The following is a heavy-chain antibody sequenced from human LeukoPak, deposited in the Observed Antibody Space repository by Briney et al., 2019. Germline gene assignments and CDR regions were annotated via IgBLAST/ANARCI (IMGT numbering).Heavy chain of an antibody. CDR3: ARVPTGGYYFDY. V-gene: IGHV3-66*01. CDR2: IYSGGST. Sequence: GRSLRLSCAASGFTVSSNYMSWVRQAPGKGLEWVSVIYSGGSTYYADSVKGRFTISRDNSKNTLYLQINSLRAEDTAVYYCARVPTGGYYFDYWGQGTLVTVSS. CDR1: GFTVSSNY. D-gene: IGHD1-1*01. J-gene: IGHJ4*02.